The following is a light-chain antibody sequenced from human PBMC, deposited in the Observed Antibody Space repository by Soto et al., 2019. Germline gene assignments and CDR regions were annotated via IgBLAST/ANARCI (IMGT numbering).Light chain of an antibody. CDR1: QSISSW. Sequence: DIQMTQSPSTLSASVGDRVTITCRASQSISSWLAWYQQKTGKAPNILIYKASSLESGVPSRFSGSGSGTEFTLTISSLHPDDFATYYCQQCNSYPLTFGGGTRVEIK. J-gene: IGKJ4*01. CDR3: QQCNSYPLT. CDR2: KAS. V-gene: IGKV1-5*03.